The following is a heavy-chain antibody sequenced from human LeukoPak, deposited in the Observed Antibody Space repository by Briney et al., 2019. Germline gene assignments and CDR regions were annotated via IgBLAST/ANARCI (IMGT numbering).Heavy chain of an antibody. CDR3: ARLLSDCSSTSCLDY. CDR1: GYTFTSYY. V-gene: IGHV1-46*01. D-gene: IGHD2-2*01. CDR2: INPSGGST. Sequence: ASVKVSCKASGYTFTSYYMHWVRQAPGQGLEWMGIINPSGGSTSYAQEFQGRVTMTRDTSTSTVYMELSSLRSEDTAVYYCARLLSDCSSTSCLDYWGQGTLVTVSS. J-gene: IGHJ4*02.